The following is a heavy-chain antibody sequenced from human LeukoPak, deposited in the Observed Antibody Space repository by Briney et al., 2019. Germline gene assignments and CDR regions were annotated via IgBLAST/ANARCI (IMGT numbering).Heavy chain of an antibody. CDR1: GYTFTSYY. Sequence: ASVKVSCKASGYTFTSYYMHWVRQAPGQGLEWMGIINPSGGSTSYAQKSQGRVTMTRDTSTSTVYMELSSLRSEDTAVYYCARDLGPRWLQLLPGFDYWGQGTLVTVSS. D-gene: IGHD5-24*01. V-gene: IGHV1-46*01. CDR3: ARDLGPRWLQLLPGFDY. CDR2: INPSGGST. J-gene: IGHJ4*02.